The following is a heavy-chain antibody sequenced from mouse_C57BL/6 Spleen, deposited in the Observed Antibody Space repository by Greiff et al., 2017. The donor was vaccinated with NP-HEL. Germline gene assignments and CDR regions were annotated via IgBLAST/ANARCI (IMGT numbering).Heavy chain of an antibody. D-gene: IGHD2-3*01. CDR3: ARRDGYYTY. CDR1: GFTFSSYG. J-gene: IGHJ3*01. CDR2: ISSGGSYT. Sequence: EVKLEESGGDLVKPGGSLKLSCAASGFTFSSYGMSWVRQTPDKRLEWVATISSGGSYTYYPDSVKGRFTISRDNAKNTLYLQMSSLKSEDTAMYYCARRDGYYTYWGQGTLVTVSA. V-gene: IGHV5-6*02.